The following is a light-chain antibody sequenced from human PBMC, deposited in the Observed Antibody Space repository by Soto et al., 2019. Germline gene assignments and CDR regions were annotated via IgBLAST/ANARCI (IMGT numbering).Light chain of an antibody. V-gene: IGLV2-14*01. J-gene: IGLJ1*01. CDR3: GSYSSTTTREV. CDR2: KVT. CDR1: SSDVGGYDF. Sequence: QSVLAQPASVSGSPGQSITISCTGASSDVGGYDFVSWYQHHPGTPPKLIIYKVTHRPSGVSHRFSGSKSASTASLTISGLQVEDETDYFCGSYSSTTTREVFGTGTKVTVL.